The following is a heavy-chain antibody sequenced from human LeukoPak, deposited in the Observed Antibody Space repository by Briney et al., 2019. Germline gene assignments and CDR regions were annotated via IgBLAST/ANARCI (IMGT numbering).Heavy chain of an antibody. D-gene: IGHD3-22*01. CDR3: ARHYYDSSGYRYFDY. J-gene: IGHJ4*02. CDR2: IYYSGST. Sequence: SETLSLTCTVSGGSISSYYWSWIRQPPGKGLEWIGYIYYSGSTNYNPSLKSRVTISVDTSKNQFSLKLSSVTAADTAVYYCARHYYDSSGYRYFDYWGQGTLVTVSS. V-gene: IGHV4-59*08. CDR1: GGSISSYY.